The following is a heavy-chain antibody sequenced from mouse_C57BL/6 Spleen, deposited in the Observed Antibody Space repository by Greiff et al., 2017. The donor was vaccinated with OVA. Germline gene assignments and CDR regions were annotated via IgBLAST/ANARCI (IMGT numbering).Heavy chain of an antibody. V-gene: IGHV1-59*01. J-gene: IGHJ2*01. CDR1: GYTFTSYW. D-gene: IGHD1-1*02. CDR3: ARSAGDFDY. CDR2: IDPSDSYT. Sequence: QVQLQQSGAELVRPGTSVKLSCKASGYTFTSYWMHWVKQRPGQGLEWIGVIDPSDSYTNYNQKFKGKATLTVDTSSSTAYMQLSSLTSEDSAVYYCARSAGDFDYWGQGTTLTVSS.